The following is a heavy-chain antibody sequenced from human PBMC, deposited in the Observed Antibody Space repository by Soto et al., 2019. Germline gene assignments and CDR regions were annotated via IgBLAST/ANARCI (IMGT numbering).Heavy chain of an antibody. Sequence: AGSLRLSCAASGFIFSDYPIHWVRQAPGKALEWVSIISNDGDKKYYGESMNSRFIVSRDNSKNIVYLQMNTLRPEDTALYYCTTGGRNWNYPCLASWGQGTLVTVSS. J-gene: IGHJ4*02. V-gene: IGHV3-30-3*01. CDR2: ISNDGDKK. D-gene: IGHD1-7*01. CDR1: GFIFSDYP. CDR3: TTGGRNWNYPCLAS.